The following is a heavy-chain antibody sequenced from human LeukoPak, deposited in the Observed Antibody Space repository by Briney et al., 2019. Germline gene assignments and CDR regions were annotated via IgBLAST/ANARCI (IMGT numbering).Heavy chain of an antibody. CDR1: GFTFDDYA. J-gene: IGHJ4*02. CDR3: ATPLDYYDRSDSHQGGD. V-gene: IGHV3-9*01. CDR2: ISWNSGSI. Sequence: GRSLRLSCAASGFTFDDYAMHWVRQAPGKGLEWVSGISWNSGSIGYADSVKGRFTISRDNANNSLYLQMNSLRAEDTAVYYCATPLDYYDRSDSHQGGDWGQGTLVTVSS. D-gene: IGHD3-22*01.